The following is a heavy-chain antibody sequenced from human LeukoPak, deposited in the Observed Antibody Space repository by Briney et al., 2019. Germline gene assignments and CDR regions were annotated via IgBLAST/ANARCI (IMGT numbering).Heavy chain of an antibody. J-gene: IGHJ6*03. V-gene: IGHV1-69*05. CDR3: ARCLYYYDSSGYYYYYYMDV. Sequence: ASVKVSCKASGYTFTSYGISWVRQAPGQGLEWMGRIIPIFGTANYAQKFQGRVTITTDESTSTAYMELSSLRSEDTAVYYCARCLYYYDSSGYYYYYYMDVWGKGTTVTVSS. CDR1: GYTFTSYG. D-gene: IGHD3-22*01. CDR2: IIPIFGTA.